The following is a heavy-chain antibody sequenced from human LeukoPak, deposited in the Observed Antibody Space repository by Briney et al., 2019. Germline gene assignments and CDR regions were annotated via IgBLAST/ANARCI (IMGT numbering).Heavy chain of an antibody. J-gene: IGHJ3*02. V-gene: IGHV3-23*01. CDR2: ISGSGGST. CDR1: GFTFSSYA. D-gene: IGHD2-2*01. Sequence: AGGSLRLSCAASGFTFSSYAMSWVRQAPGKGLECVSAISGSGGSTYYADSVKGRFTISRDNSKNTLYLQMNSLRAEDTAVYYCAKDNRYCSSTSCYDDAFDIWGQGTMVTVSS. CDR3: AKDNRYCSSTSCYDDAFDI.